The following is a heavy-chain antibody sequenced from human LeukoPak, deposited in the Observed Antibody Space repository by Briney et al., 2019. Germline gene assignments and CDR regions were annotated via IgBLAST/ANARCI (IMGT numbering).Heavy chain of an antibody. D-gene: IGHD3-10*01. CDR1: GFTFSSYW. CDR2: VRYDENNK. CDR3: AKDPFRFGEFDLHY. J-gene: IGHJ4*02. Sequence: PGGSLRLSCAASGFTFSSYWMSWVRQAPGKGLEWVAFVRYDENNKYYADSVKGRFTISRDNSKNTLYLQTNSLTGEDTAVYYCAKDPFRFGEFDLHYWGQGTLVTVSS. V-gene: IGHV3-30*02.